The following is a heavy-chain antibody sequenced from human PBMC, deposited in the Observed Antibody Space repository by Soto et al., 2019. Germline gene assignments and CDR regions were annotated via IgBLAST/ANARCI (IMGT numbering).Heavy chain of an antibody. CDR3: AREDSIIIPAVSDF. D-gene: IGHD2-2*01. V-gene: IGHV3-21*01. J-gene: IGHJ4*01. CDR1: GFAFNNYG. CDR2: ISKSDYT. Sequence: PGGSLRLSCTVSGFAFNNYGINWVRQAPGKGLEWVSSISKSDYTYYSDSVKGRFTISRDNAKNSVSLQMNTLRVEDTAVYYCAREDSIIIPAVSDFWGQEPWSPSPQ.